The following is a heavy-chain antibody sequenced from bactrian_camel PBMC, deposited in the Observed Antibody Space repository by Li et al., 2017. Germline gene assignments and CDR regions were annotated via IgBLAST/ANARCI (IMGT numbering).Heavy chain of an antibody. D-gene: IGHD1*01. CDR3: AADLSCVGVLRYRGYDAGGRATIVDDFAS. CDR1: RHDTIIHR. V-gene: IGHV3S53*01. J-gene: IGHJ6*01. Sequence: QLVESGGGSVQAGGSLELSCAVSRHDTIIHRVGWFRQALGKEREGVAAIDAEGSTSYADSVKGRFTISKDNAKKTLYLQMNSLEPEDTATYYCAADLSCVGVLRYRGYDAGGRATIVDDFASWGQGTQVTVS. CDR2: IDAEGST.